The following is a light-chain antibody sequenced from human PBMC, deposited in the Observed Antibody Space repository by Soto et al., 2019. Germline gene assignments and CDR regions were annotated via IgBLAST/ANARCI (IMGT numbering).Light chain of an antibody. CDR3: SSYAGSNNFGV. V-gene: IGLV2-8*01. CDR1: SSDVGGYNY. J-gene: IGLJ2*01. Sequence: QSVLTQPPSASGSPGQSVTISCTGTSSDVGGYNYVSWYQQHPGKAPKLMIYEVSKRPSGVPDRFSGSKSGNTASLTVSXXXXXXXXXYXCSSYAGSNNFGVFGGGTKVTVL. CDR2: EVS.